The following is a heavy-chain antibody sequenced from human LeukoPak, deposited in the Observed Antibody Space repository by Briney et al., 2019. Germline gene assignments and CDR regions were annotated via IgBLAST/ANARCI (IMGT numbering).Heavy chain of an antibody. CDR2: ISSGRGNT. CDR3: ARGDPTGTGLSPDY. V-gene: IGHV3-23*01. J-gene: IGHJ4*02. Sequence: TGGSLRLSCAASGFTLSSYAVSWVRQAPGKGLEWVSAISSGRGNTYYADSVKGRFTIFRDNSKNTLYLQMNSLRAEDTALYYCARGDPTGTGLSPDYWGQGTLVTVSS. CDR1: GFTLSSYA. D-gene: IGHD3/OR15-3a*01.